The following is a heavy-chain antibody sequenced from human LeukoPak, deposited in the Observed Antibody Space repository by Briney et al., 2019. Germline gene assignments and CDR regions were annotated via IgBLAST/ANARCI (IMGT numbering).Heavy chain of an antibody. Sequence: PGGSLRLSCAASGFTFSDYYMSWIRQAPGKGLEWVSYISSSGSTIYYADSVKGRCTISRDNGKNSLYLQMNSLRAEDTAVYYCTFLYSSSWYEAWGQGTLVTVSS. CDR2: ISSSGSTI. CDR3: TFLYSSSWYEA. D-gene: IGHD6-13*01. CDR1: GFTFSDYY. J-gene: IGHJ5*02. V-gene: IGHV3-11*04.